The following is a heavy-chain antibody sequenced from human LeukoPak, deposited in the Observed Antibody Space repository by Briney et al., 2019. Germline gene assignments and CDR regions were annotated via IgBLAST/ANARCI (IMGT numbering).Heavy chain of an antibody. CDR1: GGSFSGYY. CDR3: ARGGYDFWSGHYGMDV. J-gene: IGHJ6*02. D-gene: IGHD3-3*01. CDR2: INHSGST. Sequence: PSETLSLTCAVYGGSFSGYYWSWIRQPPGKGLEWIGEINHSGSTNYNPSLKSRVTISVDTSKNQFSLKLSSVTAADTAVYYCARGGYDFWSGHYGMDVWGQGTTVTVSS. V-gene: IGHV4-34*01.